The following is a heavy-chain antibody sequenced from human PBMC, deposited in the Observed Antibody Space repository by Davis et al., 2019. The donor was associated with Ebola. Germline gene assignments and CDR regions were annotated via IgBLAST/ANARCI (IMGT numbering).Heavy chain of an antibody. CDR1: GYSISNGFS. CDR3: ARPHTLGYCSGGSCYTWFDP. Sequence: SETLSLTCTVSGYSISNGFSWGWIRQPPGKGLEWIGSVYHNGRTNYNPSLKSRVTISLDTSKNQFSLKLSSVTAADTAVYYCARPHTLGYCSGGSCYTWFDPWDQGTLVTVSS. CDR2: VYHNGRT. V-gene: IGHV4-38-2*02. J-gene: IGHJ5*02. D-gene: IGHD2-15*01.